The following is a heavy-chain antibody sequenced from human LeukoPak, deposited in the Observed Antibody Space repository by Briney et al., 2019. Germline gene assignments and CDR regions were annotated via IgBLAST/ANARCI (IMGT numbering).Heavy chain of an antibody. J-gene: IGHJ6*03. CDR1: GYSISSGYY. V-gene: IGHV4-38-2*01. CDR2: IYHSGST. CDR3: ARRVSDYYYYMDV. Sequence: PSETLSLTCAVSGYSISSGYYWGWIRQPPGQGLEWIGSIYHSGSTYYNPSLKSRVTISVDTSKNQFSLKLSSVTAADTAVYYCARRVSDYYYYMDVWGKGTTVTVSS. D-gene: IGHD5/OR15-5a*01.